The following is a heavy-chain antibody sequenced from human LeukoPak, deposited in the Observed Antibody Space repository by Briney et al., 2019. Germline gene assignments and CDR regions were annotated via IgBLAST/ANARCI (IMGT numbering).Heavy chain of an antibody. V-gene: IGHV4-38-2*01. CDR1: GYSISSGYY. J-gene: IGHJ5*02. D-gene: IGHD2-2*02. CDR3: AQGQLLYRRWFDP. Sequence: PSETLSLTCAVSGYSISSGYYWVWIRQPPGKGLEWIGSIYHSGSTYYNPSLKSRVTISVDTSKNQFSLKLSSVTAADTAVYYCAQGQLLYRRWFDPWGQGTLVTVSS. CDR2: IYHSGST.